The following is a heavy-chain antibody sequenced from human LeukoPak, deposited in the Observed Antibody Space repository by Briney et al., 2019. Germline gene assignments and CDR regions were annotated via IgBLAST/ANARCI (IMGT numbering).Heavy chain of an antibody. D-gene: IGHD3-10*01. J-gene: IGHJ6*02. V-gene: IGHV3-30*18. Sequence: GGSLRLSCAASGFTFSSYGMHWVRQAPGKGLEWVAVISYDGSNKYYADSVEGRFTISRDNSKNTLYLQMNSLRAEDTAVYYCAKDRGSYRYYGMDVWGQGTTVTVSS. CDR1: GFTFSSYG. CDR2: ISYDGSNK. CDR3: AKDRGSYRYYGMDV.